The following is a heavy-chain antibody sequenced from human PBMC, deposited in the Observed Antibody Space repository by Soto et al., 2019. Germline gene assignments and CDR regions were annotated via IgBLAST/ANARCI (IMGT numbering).Heavy chain of an antibody. CDR1: GVSISTSNW. J-gene: IGHJ4*02. V-gene: IGHV4-4*02. D-gene: IGHD6-13*01. CDR3: ARAAMGGSSWPFDY. Sequence: SETLSLTCAVSGVSISTSNWWSWVRQPPGKGLEWIGEIYHSGSTNYNPSLKSRVTISVDKSKNQFSLKLSSVTAADTTVYYCARAAMGGSSWPFDYWGQGTLVTVSS. CDR2: IYHSGST.